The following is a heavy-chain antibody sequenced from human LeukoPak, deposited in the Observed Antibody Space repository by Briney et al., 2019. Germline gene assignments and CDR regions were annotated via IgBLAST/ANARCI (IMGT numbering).Heavy chain of an antibody. V-gene: IGHV1-8*01. J-gene: IGHJ3*02. D-gene: IGHD5-18*01. CDR3: ARDPIRTYTYDKEILDAFDI. CDR1: GYTFTSYD. Sequence: ASVKVSCKASGYTFTSYDINWVRQATGQGLEWMGWMNPNSGNTGYAQKFQGRVTMTRNTSISTAYMELSSLRSEDTAVYYCARDPIRTYTYDKEILDAFDIWGQGTMVTVSS. CDR2: MNPNSGNT.